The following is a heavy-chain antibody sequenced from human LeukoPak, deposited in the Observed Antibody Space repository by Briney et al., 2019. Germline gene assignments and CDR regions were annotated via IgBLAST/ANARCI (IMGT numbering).Heavy chain of an antibody. V-gene: IGHV4-34*01. CDR3: ARRPAGIAAAGYFDY. D-gene: IGHD6-13*01. J-gene: IGHJ4*02. CDR2: INHSGST. Sequence: SETLSLTCAVYGGSFSGYYWSWIRQPPGKGLEWIGEINHSGSTNYNPSLKSRVTISVDTSKNQFSLELSSVTAADTAVYYCARRPAGIAAAGYFDYWGQGTLVTVSP. CDR1: GGSFSGYY.